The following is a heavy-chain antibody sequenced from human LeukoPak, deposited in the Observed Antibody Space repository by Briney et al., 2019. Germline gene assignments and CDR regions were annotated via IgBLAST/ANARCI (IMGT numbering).Heavy chain of an antibody. J-gene: IGHJ4*02. Sequence: GGSLRPSCAASGFTFTTYWMAWVRQAPGKGLEWVANIKQDGSEKYYVDSVKGRFTISRDNAENSLYLQMNSLRAEDTAVYYCARDSDGVLDYWGQGTLVTVSS. D-gene: IGHD3-10*01. CDR3: ARDSDGVLDY. V-gene: IGHV3-7*04. CDR2: IKQDGSEK. CDR1: GFTFTTYW.